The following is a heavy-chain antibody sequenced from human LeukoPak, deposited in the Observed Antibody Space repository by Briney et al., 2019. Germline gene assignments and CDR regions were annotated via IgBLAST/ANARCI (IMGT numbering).Heavy chain of an antibody. D-gene: IGHD3-16*01. V-gene: IGHV3-23*01. CDR2: ITGSGDAT. CDR3: GKGGLYYDLSTHIYYFDY. J-gene: IGHJ4*02. CDR1: GFSFSDYA. Sequence: GGSLRLSCAASGFSFSDYAMAWVRQTPGKGLEWVSGITGSGDATYYTDSVKGRFTISRDNSKNTLYLQMNGLRAEDTALYYCGKGGLYYDLSTHIYYFDYWGQGTLVAVSS.